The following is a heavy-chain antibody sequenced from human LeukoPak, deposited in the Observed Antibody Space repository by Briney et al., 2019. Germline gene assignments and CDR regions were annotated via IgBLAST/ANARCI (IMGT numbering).Heavy chain of an antibody. CDR2: IIPILGIA. D-gene: IGHD3-22*01. J-gene: IGHJ6*02. Sequence: ASVKVSCKASGGTFSSYAISWVRPAPGQGLEWMGRIIPILGIANYAQKFQGRVTITADKSTSTAYMELSSLRSEDTAVYYCARSLGHSYSSGYHDYYYYGMDVWGQGTTVTVSS. V-gene: IGHV1-69*04. CDR3: ARSLGHSYSSGYHDYYYYGMDV. CDR1: GGTFSSYA.